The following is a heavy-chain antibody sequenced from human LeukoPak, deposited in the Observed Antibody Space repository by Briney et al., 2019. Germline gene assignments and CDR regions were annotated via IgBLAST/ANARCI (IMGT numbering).Heavy chain of an antibody. CDR3: ARVERFTQPPDY. CDR2: ISAYNGNT. CDR1: GYTFTSYG. Sequence: GASVKVSCKASGYTFTSYGISWVRQAPGQGLEWMGWISAYNGNTNYAQKLQGRVTMTRDTSTSTVYMELSSLRSEDTAVYYCARVERFTQPPDYWGQGTLVTVSS. J-gene: IGHJ4*02. V-gene: IGHV1-18*01. D-gene: IGHD2-2*01.